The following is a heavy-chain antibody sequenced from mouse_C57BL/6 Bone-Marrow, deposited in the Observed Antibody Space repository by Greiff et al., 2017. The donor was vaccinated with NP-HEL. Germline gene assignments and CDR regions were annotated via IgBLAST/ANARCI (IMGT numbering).Heavy chain of an antibody. Sequence: EVQVVESGGDLVKPGGSLKLSCAASGFTFSSYGMSWVRQTPDKRLEWVATISSGGSYTYYPDSVKGRFTISRDNAKNTLYLQMSSLKSEDTAMYYCARHEGHYGGFAYWGQGTLVTVSA. CDR3: ARHEGHYGGFAY. V-gene: IGHV5-6*01. J-gene: IGHJ3*01. D-gene: IGHD1-1*01. CDR2: ISSGGSYT. CDR1: GFTFSSYG.